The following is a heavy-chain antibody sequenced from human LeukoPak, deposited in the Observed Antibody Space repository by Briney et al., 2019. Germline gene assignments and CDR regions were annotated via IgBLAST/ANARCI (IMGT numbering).Heavy chain of an antibody. Sequence: PGGSLRLSCAASGFTFISYGMHWVRQAPGKGLEWVALISYDGSNKYYADSLKGQFTISRDNSKNTLYLQMNSLRAEDTAVYYCAKEAGSPMTFDIWGQGTMVTVSS. J-gene: IGHJ3*02. CDR3: AKEAGSPMTFDI. D-gene: IGHD6-13*01. V-gene: IGHV3-30*18. CDR1: GFTFISYG. CDR2: ISYDGSNK.